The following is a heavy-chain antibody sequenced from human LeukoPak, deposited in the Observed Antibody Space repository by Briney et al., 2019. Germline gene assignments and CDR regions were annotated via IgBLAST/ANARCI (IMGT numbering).Heavy chain of an antibody. J-gene: IGHJ4*02. CDR1: GFTFDDDT. CDR2: ISWDGGTT. V-gene: IGHV3-43*01. CDR3: AKDKGGYSSGWVDY. Sequence: PGGSLRLSCAASGFTFDDDTMHWVRQAPGKGLEWVSLISWDGGTTYYADSVKGRFTVSRDNSKNSLFLQMHSLRTEDTALYYCAKDKGGYSSGWVDYWGQGTLVTVSS. D-gene: IGHD6-25*01.